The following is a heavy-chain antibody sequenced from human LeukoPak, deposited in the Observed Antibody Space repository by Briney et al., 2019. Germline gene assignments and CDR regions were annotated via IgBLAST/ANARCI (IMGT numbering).Heavy chain of an antibody. CDR2: ISSDERNK. CDR1: GFTFSTYV. J-gene: IGHJ4*02. CDR3: ASKWYCGGDCYYQIDF. Sequence: GGSLRLSCAASGFTFSTYVMHWVRQAPGKGLEWVALISSDERNKYYADSVKGRFTISRDNSKNTLYLQMNSLRTEDTAVYYCASKWYCGGDCYYQIDFWGQGTLVTVSS. V-gene: IGHV3-30*03. D-gene: IGHD2-21*02.